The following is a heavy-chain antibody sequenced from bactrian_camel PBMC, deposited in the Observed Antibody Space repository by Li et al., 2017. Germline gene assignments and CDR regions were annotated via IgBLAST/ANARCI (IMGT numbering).Heavy chain of an antibody. D-gene: IGHD7*01. CDR3: AYRGTYFEYNY. CDR1: GFTFSSYW. J-gene: IGHJ4*01. Sequence: VQLVESGGGSVQAGGSLRLSCAASGFTFSSYWMYWARQAPGKGLEWVSAINEGGGTARYADSVRGRFTISRDNAKNTVYLQLSSLKTDDTAVYFCAYRGTYFEYNYWGQGTQVTVS. CDR2: INEGGGTA. V-gene: IGHV3S1*01.